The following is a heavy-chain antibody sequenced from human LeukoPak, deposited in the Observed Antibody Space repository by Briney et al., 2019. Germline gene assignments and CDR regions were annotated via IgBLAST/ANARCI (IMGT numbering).Heavy chain of an antibody. V-gene: IGHV3-64D*09. D-gene: IGHD5-18*01. CDR2: ISSNGGST. J-gene: IGHJ4*02. CDR3: ARGSGGVFSYGNDY. Sequence: GGSLRLSCSASGFTFSSYAMHWVRQAPGKGLEYVSTISSNGGSTYYADSVKGRFTISRDNSKNTLYLQMSSLRAEDTAVYYCARGSGGVFSYGNDYWGQGTLVTVSS. CDR1: GFTFSSYA.